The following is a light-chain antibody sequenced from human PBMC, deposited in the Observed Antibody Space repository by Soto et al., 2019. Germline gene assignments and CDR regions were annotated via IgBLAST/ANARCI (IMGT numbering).Light chain of an antibody. J-gene: IGKJ1*01. V-gene: IGKV1-27*01. CDR3: QKNDSAPWT. Sequence: DIQMTQSPSSLSASVRDRVTITCRASQGISNYLAWYQQKPGKVPKLLIYAASTLQSGVPSRFSGGGSGTDFTLTISSLQPEDVATYYRQKNDSAPWTFGQGTKVEIK. CDR2: AAS. CDR1: QGISNY.